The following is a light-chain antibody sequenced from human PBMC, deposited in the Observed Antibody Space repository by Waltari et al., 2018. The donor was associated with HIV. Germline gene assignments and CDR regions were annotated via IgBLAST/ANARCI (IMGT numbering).Light chain of an antibody. V-gene: IGLV2-14*03. CDR1: DSDFGLYNF. Sequence: AVTQPASVSGLPGQSTTISCTGDDSDFGLYNFVSWYQQHSGKPPKLILYDVDSRASGVSDRCSGSMSGNTASLTISGLRTEDEAHYYCASFTGDNTVMFGGGTEVTVL. CDR2: DVD. CDR3: ASFTGDNTVM. J-gene: IGLJ3*02.